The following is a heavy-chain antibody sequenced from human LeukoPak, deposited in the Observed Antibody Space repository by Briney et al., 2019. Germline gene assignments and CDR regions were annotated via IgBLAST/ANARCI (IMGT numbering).Heavy chain of an antibody. CDR3: ARICSSTSCASYYYYYMDV. V-gene: IGHV3-53*01. CDR1: GFTVSSNY. CDR2: IYSGGST. Sequence: PGGSLRLSCAASGFTVSSNYMSWVRQAPRKGLEWVSVIYSGGSTYYADSVKGRFTISRDNSKNTLYLQMNSLRAEDTAVYYCARICSSTSCASYYYYYMDVWGKGTTVTVSS. J-gene: IGHJ6*03. D-gene: IGHD2-2*01.